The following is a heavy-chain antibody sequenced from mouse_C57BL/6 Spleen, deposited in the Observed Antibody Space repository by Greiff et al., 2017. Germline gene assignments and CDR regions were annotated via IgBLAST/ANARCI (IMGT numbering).Heavy chain of an antibody. CDR1: GFTFSCYT. J-gene: IGHJ4*01. D-gene: IGHD2-1*01. CDR2: ISGGGGNT. Sequence: EVQLQQSGGGLVKPGGSLKLSCAASGFTFSCYTMSWVRQTPGKSLGWVPTISGGGGNTYYPDSVKGGFPFSREKAKNTLYLQMSSLRSEDTALYYCARHNLYYGNYDAMDYWGQGTSVTVSS. V-gene: IGHV5-9*01. CDR3: ARHNLYYGNYDAMDY.